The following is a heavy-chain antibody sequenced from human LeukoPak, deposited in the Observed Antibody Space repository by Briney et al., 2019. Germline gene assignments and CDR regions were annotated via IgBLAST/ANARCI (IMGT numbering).Heavy chain of an antibody. Sequence: PSETLPLTCTVSGGSISSYYWSWIRQPPGMGVEWIGYIYNSGSTNYNPSLKSRLTISVDMSKNQFSLKLRSVTAADTAVYYCARGGNRFDYWGQGTLVTVSS. D-gene: IGHD4-23*01. CDR3: ARGGNRFDY. CDR1: GGSISSYY. CDR2: IYNSGST. V-gene: IGHV4-59*01. J-gene: IGHJ4*02.